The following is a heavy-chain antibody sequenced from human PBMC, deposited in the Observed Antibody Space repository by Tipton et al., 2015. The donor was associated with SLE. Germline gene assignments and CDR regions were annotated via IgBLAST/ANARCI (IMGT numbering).Heavy chain of an antibody. CDR2: IYPGDSDT. V-gene: IGHV5-51*01. CDR1: GYSFTSYW. J-gene: IGHJ4*02. CDR3: ARHGRSGSYAHPFDY. Sequence: QSGAEVKEPGESLKISCKGSGYSFTSYWIGWVRQMPGKGLEWMGIIYPGDSDTRYSPSFQGQVTISADKSISTAYLQWSSLKASDTAMYYCARHGRSGSYAHPFDYWGQGSLVTFSS. D-gene: IGHD1-26*01.